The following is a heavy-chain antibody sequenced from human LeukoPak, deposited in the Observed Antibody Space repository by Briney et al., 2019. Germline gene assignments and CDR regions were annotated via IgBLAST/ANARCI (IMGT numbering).Heavy chain of an antibody. CDR3: ARVSVEGRGSPRYCFDY. V-gene: IGHV4-38-2*02. Sequence: SETLSLTCTVSGYSISSGYYWGWIRQPPGKGLGWIGRIYNTGSTFYNPSLKSRVTLSVDTSKNQFSLQLRSATAADTAIYYCARVSVEGRGSPRYCFDYWGQGTVVTVSS. J-gene: IGHJ4*02. D-gene: IGHD6-19*01. CDR1: GYSISSGYY. CDR2: IYNTGST.